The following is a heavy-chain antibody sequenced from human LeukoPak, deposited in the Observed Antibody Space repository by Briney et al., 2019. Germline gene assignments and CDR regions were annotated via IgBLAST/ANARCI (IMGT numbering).Heavy chain of an antibody. CDR3: ARLPTFYYDSSHYHYDY. J-gene: IGHJ4*02. CDR2: ISGSGPST. D-gene: IGHD3-22*01. V-gene: IGHV3-23*01. Sequence: GGSLRLSCAASGFTFQNYAMSWVRQAPGKGLEWASSISGSGPSTDYADSVKGRFTISRGKAENTLYLQMNSLRAEDTAVYYCARLPTFYYDSSHYHYDYWGQGTLVTVSS. CDR1: GFTFQNYA.